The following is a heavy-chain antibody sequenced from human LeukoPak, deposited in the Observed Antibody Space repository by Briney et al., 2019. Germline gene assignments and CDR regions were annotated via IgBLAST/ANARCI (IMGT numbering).Heavy chain of an antibody. J-gene: IGHJ4*02. CDR1: GGPISSSTYH. Sequence: SETLSLTCTVSGGPISSSTYHWGWIRQPPGKGLEWIGTIYSGGSTYYSPSLKSRVTISIDTSNNQFFLKLNSVTAADTAVYYCARQRGKMRFFDFVALDYWGQGTLVTVSS. CDR2: IYSGGST. D-gene: IGHD3-9*01. CDR3: ARQRGKMRFFDFVALDY. V-gene: IGHV4-39*01.